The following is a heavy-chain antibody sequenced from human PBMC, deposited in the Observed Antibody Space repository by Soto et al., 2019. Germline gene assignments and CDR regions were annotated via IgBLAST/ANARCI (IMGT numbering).Heavy chain of an antibody. V-gene: IGHV3-23*01. J-gene: IGHJ4*02. CDR2: ISGSGGST. D-gene: IGHD2-2*01. Sequence: GGSLRLSCAASGFAFSSYAMSWVRQAPGKGLEWVSAISGSGGSTYYADSVKGRFTISRDNSKNTLYLQVISLRAEDTAVYYCAKDPRVLPAAIPGYGRITGTVKGYYFDYWGQGTLVTVSS. CDR3: AKDPRVLPAAIPGYGRITGTVKGYYFDY. CDR1: GFAFSSYA.